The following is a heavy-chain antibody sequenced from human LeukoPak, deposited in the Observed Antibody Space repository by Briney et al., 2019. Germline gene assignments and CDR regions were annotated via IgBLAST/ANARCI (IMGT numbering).Heavy chain of an antibody. CDR2: FDPEDGET. CDR3: ARAEDFLTGYARIYYGMDV. V-gene: IGHV1-24*01. D-gene: IGHD3-9*01. J-gene: IGHJ6*02. CDR1: GYTLTELS. Sequence: ASVTVSCKVSGYTLTELSMHWVRQAPGKGLEWMGGFDPEDGETIYAQKFQGRVTMTRDTSTSTVYMELSSLRSVDTAVYYCARAEDFLTGYARIYYGMDVWGQGTTVTVSS.